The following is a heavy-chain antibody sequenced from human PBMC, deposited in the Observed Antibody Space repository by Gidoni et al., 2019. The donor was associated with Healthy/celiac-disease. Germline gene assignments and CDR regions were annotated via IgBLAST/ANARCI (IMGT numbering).Heavy chain of an antibody. CDR3: ARGAYSSGWSLSTDFDY. D-gene: IGHD6-19*01. CDR1: GFPFSRYS. CDR2: ISSSSSYI. Sequence: EVQLVESGGGLVKPGGSLRLSCAASGFPFSRYSMNWVRQAPGKGLEWVSSISSSSSYIYYADSVKGRFTISRDNAKNSLYLQMNSLRAEDTAVYYCARGAYSSGWSLSTDFDYWGQGTLVTVSS. V-gene: IGHV3-21*01. J-gene: IGHJ4*02.